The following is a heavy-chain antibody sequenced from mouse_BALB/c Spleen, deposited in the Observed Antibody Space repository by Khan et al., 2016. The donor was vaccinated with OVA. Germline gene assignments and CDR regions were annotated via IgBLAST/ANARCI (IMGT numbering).Heavy chain of an antibody. CDR1: GFTFSSFG. D-gene: IGHD1-1*01. J-gene: IGHJ1*01. Sequence: EVELVESGGGLVQPGGSRKLSCAASGFTFSSFGMHWVRQAPEKGLEWVAYISSGSSTIYYADTVKGRFTIFRDNPKNTLFLQMTSLRSEDTAMYYCATYGWWDWGAGTTVTVSS. V-gene: IGHV5-17*02. CDR2: ISSGSSTI. CDR3: ATYGWWD.